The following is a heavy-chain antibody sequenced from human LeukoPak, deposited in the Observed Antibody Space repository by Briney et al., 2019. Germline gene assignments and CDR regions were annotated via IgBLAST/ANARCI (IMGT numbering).Heavy chain of an antibody. D-gene: IGHD6-13*01. Sequence: SETLSLTCTVSGHSINSYYWSWIRQPPGKGLEWIGYIYFSGNTMHNPSLKNRVTIAVDRSKSQFYLTLRSVTAADTAVYYCARGGDSSDWYGGFDFWGQGPWSPSPQ. J-gene: IGHJ4*02. CDR3: ARGGDSSDWYGGFDF. CDR2: IYFSGNT. V-gene: IGHV4-59*01. CDR1: GHSINSYY.